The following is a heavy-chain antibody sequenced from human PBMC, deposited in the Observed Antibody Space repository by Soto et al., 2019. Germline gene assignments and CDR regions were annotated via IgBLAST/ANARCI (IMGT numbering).Heavy chain of an antibody. CDR1: GYIFTHYY. V-gene: IGHV1-18*04. CDR3: ARDREWIQLPGGNY. CDR2: ISAYNGNT. Sequence: GASVKVSCKASGYIFTHYYINWVRQAPGQGLEWMGWISAYNGNTNYAQKLQGRVTMTTDTSTSTAYMELRSLRSDDTAVYYCARDREWIQLPGGNYWGQGTLVTVSS. D-gene: IGHD5-18*01. J-gene: IGHJ4*02.